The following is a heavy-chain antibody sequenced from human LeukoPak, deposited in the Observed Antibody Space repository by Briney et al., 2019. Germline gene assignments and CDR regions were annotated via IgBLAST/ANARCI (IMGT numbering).Heavy chain of an antibody. V-gene: IGHV3-30-3*01. CDR3: VTSRSDGDPFDY. CDR2: ISYDGSNK. D-gene: IGHD4-17*01. J-gene: IGHJ4*02. CDR1: GFTFSSYA. Sequence: PGGSLRLSCAASGFTFSSYAMHWVRQAPGKGLEWVAVISYDGSNKYYADSVKGRFTISRDNSKNTLYLQMNSLRAEDTAVYNCVTSRSDGDPFDYWGQGTLVTVSS.